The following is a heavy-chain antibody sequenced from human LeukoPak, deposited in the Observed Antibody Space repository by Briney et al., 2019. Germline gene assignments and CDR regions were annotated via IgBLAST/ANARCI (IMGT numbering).Heavy chain of an antibody. CDR1: GYTFTSYA. CDR2: INTNTGNP. V-gene: IGHV7-4-1*02. J-gene: IGHJ4*02. D-gene: IGHD3-9*01. CDR3: WVYDTLTGYYICFDY. Sequence: GASVKVSCKASGYTFTSYAMNWVRQAPGQGLEWMGWINTNTGNPTYAQGFTGRFVFSLDTSVSTAYLQISSLKAEDTAVYYCWVYDTLTGYYICFDYWGQGTLVTVSS.